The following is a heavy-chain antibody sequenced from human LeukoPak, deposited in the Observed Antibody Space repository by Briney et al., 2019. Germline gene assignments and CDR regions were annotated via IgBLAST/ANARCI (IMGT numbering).Heavy chain of an antibody. CDR2: IWADGAP. V-gene: IGHV4-4*07. Sequence: KPSETLSLTCTVSGGSISSYYWSWIRQPAGKGLEWIGRIWADGAPTYRPSLKSRVTISVDTSKNQFSLRLSSVTAADTAVYYCARGRDSRGYQFMGFDSWGQGNLVTVSS. D-gene: IGHD3-22*01. CDR3: ARGRDSRGYQFMGFDS. J-gene: IGHJ4*02. CDR1: GGSISSYY.